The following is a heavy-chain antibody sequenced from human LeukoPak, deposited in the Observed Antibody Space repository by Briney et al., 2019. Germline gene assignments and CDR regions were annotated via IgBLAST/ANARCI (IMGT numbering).Heavy chain of an antibody. CDR3: ARGGLGSAFDN. CDR2: ISGSGGST. CDR1: GFTFSTYA. Sequence: GGSLRLSCAASGFTFSTYALSWVRQAPGKGLECVSAISGSGGSTYSADSLKGRFTISRDNSKNTLYLQIDSLRADDTAVFYCARGGLGSAFDNWGQGTLVTVSS. D-gene: IGHD6-19*01. J-gene: IGHJ4*02. V-gene: IGHV3-23*01.